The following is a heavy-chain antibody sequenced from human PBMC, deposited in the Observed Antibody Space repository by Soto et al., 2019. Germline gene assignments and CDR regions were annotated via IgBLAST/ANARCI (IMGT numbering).Heavy chain of an antibody. CDR1: GFTFSSYS. V-gene: IGHV3-48*01. Sequence: EVQLVDSGGGLVQPGGSLRLSCAASGFTFSSYSMNWVRQAPGKGLEWVSYISSRSSTIYYADSVKGRFTISRDNAKNSLYLQRNSLRAEDTAVYYCARGGYCSSTSCYAGSGFEIWGQGTMVTVSS. CDR3: ARGGYCSSTSCYAGSGFEI. CDR2: ISSRSSTI. J-gene: IGHJ3*02. D-gene: IGHD2-2*01.